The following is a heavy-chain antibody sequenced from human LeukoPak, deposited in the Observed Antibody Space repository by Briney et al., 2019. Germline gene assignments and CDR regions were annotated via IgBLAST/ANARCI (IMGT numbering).Heavy chain of an antibody. CDR2: IKQDGGEK. CDR1: GITFSRYW. V-gene: IGHV3-7*03. Sequence: GGSLRLSCVDSGITFSRYWMSWVRQAPGKGLEWVANIKQDGGEKYYVDSVKGRFTISRDNAKNSLYLQMNSLRVEDTAVYYCARDGRPLDYWGQGTLVTISS. CDR3: ARDGRPLDY. J-gene: IGHJ4*02.